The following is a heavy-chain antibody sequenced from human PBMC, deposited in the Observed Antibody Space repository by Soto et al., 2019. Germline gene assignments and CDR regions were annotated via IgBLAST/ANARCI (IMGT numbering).Heavy chain of an antibody. CDR3: ARGYSSSSAAFDY. V-gene: IGHV3-30-3*01. D-gene: IGHD2-2*01. Sequence: QVQLVESGGGVVQPGRSLRLSCAASGFTFSSYAMHWVRQAPGKGLEWVAIISYDASNKYSADSVKGRFTISRDNSKNTLYLQMNSLRAEDTAMYFCARGYSSSSAAFDYWGQGTLVTVSS. CDR1: GFTFSSYA. J-gene: IGHJ4*02. CDR2: ISYDASNK.